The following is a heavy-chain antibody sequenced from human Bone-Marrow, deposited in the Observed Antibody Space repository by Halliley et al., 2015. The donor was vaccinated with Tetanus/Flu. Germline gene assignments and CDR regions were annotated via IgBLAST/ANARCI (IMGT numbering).Heavy chain of an antibody. V-gene: IGHV4-39*01. Sequence: LEWIGGIYSRGPVSSNPSLKSRVPISVDTSKNQLSLKLTSVIAADTSVYYCARQGAQAGIGNWGQGTLVTVSS. CDR2: IYSRGPV. CDR3: ARQGAQAGIGN. J-gene: IGHJ4*02. D-gene: IGHD6-25*01.